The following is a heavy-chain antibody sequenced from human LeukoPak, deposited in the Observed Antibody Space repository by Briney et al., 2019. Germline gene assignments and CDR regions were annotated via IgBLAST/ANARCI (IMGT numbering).Heavy chain of an antibody. CDR1: GASLNSGGNY. J-gene: IGHJ2*01. Sequence: PSETLSLTCTVSGASLNSGGNYWNWLRQPPGKEPEWIGYIYYSGSTNYNRSLKSRVTISVDTSKNQFSLKLTSVTAADTAVYYCAREEWDLWGRGTLVTVSS. D-gene: IGHD3-3*01. CDR3: AREEWDL. CDR2: IYYSGST. V-gene: IGHV4-61*08.